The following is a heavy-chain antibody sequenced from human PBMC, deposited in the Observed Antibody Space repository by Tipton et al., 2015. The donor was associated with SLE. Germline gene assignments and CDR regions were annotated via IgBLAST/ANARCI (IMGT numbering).Heavy chain of an antibody. Sequence: LRLSCAASGFTFSSYAMSWVRQPPGKGLEWIGYIYTSGSTNYNPSLKSRVTISVDTSKNQFSLKLSSVTAADTAVYYCARLDSPFHAFDIWGQGTLVIVSS. D-gene: IGHD3/OR15-3a*01. J-gene: IGHJ3*02. CDR2: IYTSGST. CDR1: GFTFSSYA. V-gene: IGHV4-4*09. CDR3: ARLDSPFHAFDI.